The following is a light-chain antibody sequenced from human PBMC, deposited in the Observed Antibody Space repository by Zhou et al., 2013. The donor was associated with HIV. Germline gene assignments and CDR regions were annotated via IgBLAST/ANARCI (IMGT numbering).Light chain of an antibody. V-gene: IGKV2D-29*02. CDR3: ATKYTVLPST. J-gene: IGKJ4*01. CDR2: EGS. Sequence: DIVMTQTPLSLSVTPGQPASISCKSSQSLLHSDEKNYLYWYLQKPGQSPQLLIYEGSTRFLWSARVGSGGRRVEGRYFTIRKSRPGWEAGGCVGVYYCATKYTVLPSTFGGRDRRWR. CDR1: QSLLHSDEKNY.